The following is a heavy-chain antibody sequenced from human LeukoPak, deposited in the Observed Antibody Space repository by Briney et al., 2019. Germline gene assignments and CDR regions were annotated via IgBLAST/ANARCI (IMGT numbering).Heavy chain of an antibody. V-gene: IGHV3-21*01. J-gene: IGHJ4*02. CDR2: ISSSSSYI. Sequence: PGGSLRLSCAASGFTFSSYSMNWVRQAPGKGLEWVSSISSSSSYIYYADSVKGRFTISRDNAKNSLYLQMNSLRAEGTAVYYCARDLPSPTYDFWSGYSNFDYWGQGTLVTVSS. CDR1: GFTFSSYS. D-gene: IGHD3-3*01. CDR3: ARDLPSPTYDFWSGYSNFDY.